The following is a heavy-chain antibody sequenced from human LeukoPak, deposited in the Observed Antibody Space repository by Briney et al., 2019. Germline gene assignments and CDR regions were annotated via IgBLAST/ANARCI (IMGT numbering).Heavy chain of an antibody. J-gene: IGHJ4*02. V-gene: IGHV3-7*04. D-gene: IGHD1-26*01. CDR3: ERGARTLDY. CDR1: GFTFSGYW. Sequence: GGSLRLSCSASGFTFSGYWMSWVRQAPGKGLEWVANIKEDGSEKYYVDSVKGRFTISRDNAKDSLYLQMNSLRAEDTALYYCERGARTLDYWGQGTLVTVSS. CDR2: IKEDGSEK.